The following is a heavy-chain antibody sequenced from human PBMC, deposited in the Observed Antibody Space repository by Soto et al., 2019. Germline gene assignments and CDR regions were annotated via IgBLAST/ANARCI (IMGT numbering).Heavy chain of an antibody. CDR3: ARGYDAYFDY. J-gene: IGHJ4*02. CDR2: IIPIFGTA. V-gene: IGHV1-69*13. D-gene: IGHD1-1*01. CDR1: GGAFSSYA. Sequence: SVKVSFRASGGAFSSYAISWVRQAPGQGLEWMGGIIPIFGTANYAQKFQGRVTITADESTSTAYMELSSLRSEDTAVYYCARGYDAYFDYWGQGTPVTVYS.